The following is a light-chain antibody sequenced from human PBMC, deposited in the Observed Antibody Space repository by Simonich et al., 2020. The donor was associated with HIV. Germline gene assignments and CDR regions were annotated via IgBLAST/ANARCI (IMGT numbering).Light chain of an antibody. J-gene: IGKJ2*01. CDR3: QQYAISPFS. Sequence: ELVLTQSPGTLSLSPGERATLSCRASQSVSSSYLSWYQQKPGLAPRLLIYGASSRATGSPDRFSGSGSGTDFTLTISRLEPEDFAVYYCQQYAISPFSFGQGTKLEIK. CDR2: GAS. V-gene: IGKV3-20*01. CDR1: QSVSSSY.